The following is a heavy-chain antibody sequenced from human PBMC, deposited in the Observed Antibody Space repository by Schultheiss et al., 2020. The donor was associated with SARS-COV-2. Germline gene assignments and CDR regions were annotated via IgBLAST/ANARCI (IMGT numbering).Heavy chain of an antibody. V-gene: IGHV3-21*01. CDR3: AREGGQLVYFDY. Sequence: GGSLRLSCAASGFTFSSYSMNWVRQAPGKGLEWVSSISSSSSYIYYADSVKGRFTISRDNAKNSLYLQMNSLRAEDTAVYYCAREGGQLVYFDYWGQGTLVTVSS. CDR1: GFTFSSYS. CDR2: ISSSSSYI. J-gene: IGHJ4*02. D-gene: IGHD6-6*01.